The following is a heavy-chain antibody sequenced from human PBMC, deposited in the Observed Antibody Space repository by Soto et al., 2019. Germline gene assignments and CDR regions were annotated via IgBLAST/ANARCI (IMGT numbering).Heavy chain of an antibody. D-gene: IGHD2-2*01. CDR1: GFTFSNFE. J-gene: IGHJ6*02. CDR2: INTAGSTK. CDR3: DRAECSNANCLTPSYSYGLAF. V-gene: IGHV3-48*03. Sequence: PWGSLRLSCAASGFTFSNFEMHWFRQAPGKGLEWVSYINTAGSTKYYAESVKGRFTISRDNARNSLFLQMNSLRAEDTAVYYCDRAECSNANCLTPSYSYGLAFWGPGTTGIV.